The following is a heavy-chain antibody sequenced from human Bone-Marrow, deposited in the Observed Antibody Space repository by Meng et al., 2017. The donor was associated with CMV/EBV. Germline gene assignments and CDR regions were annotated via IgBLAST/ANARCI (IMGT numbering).Heavy chain of an antibody. Sequence: GESLKISCAASGFTFSDYHMNWVRQAPGKGLEWVAFIRYDGSNKYYADSVKGRFTISRDNSKNTLYLQMNSLRAEDTAVYYCAKVWAYYDFWSGLDVWGQGTTVTVSS. D-gene: IGHD3-3*01. J-gene: IGHJ6*02. CDR3: AKVWAYYDFWSGLDV. CDR2: IRYDGSNK. CDR1: GFTFSDYH. V-gene: IGHV3-30*02.